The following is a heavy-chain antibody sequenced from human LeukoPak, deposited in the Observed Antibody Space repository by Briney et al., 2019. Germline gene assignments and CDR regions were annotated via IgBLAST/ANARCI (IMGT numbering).Heavy chain of an antibody. J-gene: IGHJ4*02. V-gene: IGHV1-8*01. CDR3: ARGRHSSGWYVDY. D-gene: IGHD6-19*01. Sequence: ASVKVSCKASGYTFTSYDINWVRQATGQGLEWMGWMNSNSGNTGYAQKFQGRVTMTRNTSIGTAYMELSSLRSEDTAVYYCARGRHSSGWYVDYWGQGILVTVSS. CDR1: GYTFTSYD. CDR2: MNSNSGNT.